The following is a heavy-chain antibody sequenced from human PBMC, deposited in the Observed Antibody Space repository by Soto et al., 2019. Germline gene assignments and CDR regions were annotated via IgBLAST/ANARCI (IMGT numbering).Heavy chain of an antibody. CDR3: AREGGGSYSPTMDY. V-gene: IGHV1-69*12. J-gene: IGHJ4*02. D-gene: IGHD1-26*01. CDR1: GGTLSSYA. Sequence: QVQLVQSGAEVKKPGSSVKVSCKASGGTLSSYAISWVRQARGQGLEWMGGIIPIFGTANYAQKFQGRVTITADESTSTAYMELSSLISEDTAVYYCAREGGGSYSPTMDYWGQGTLVTVSS. CDR2: IIPIFGTA.